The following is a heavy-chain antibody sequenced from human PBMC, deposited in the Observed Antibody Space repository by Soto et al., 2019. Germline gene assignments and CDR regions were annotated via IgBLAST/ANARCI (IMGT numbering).Heavy chain of an antibody. CDR3: AGVVWFRGMDV. J-gene: IGHJ6*02. Sequence: SQTLSLTCDIPGYSVSSSSAAWNWIRQSPSRGLEWLGRTYYRSKWIHEYTASMESRININPDTSKNQISLHIYSVTPEDTAVYYCAGVVWFRGMDVWGQGTPVTVSS. D-gene: IGHD3-16*01. CDR1: GYSVSSSSAA. CDR2: TYYRSKWIH. V-gene: IGHV6-1*01.